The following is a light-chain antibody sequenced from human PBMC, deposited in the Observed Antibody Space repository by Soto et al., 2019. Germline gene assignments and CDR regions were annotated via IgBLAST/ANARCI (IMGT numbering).Light chain of an antibody. CDR2: EVS. J-gene: IGLJ1*01. CDR1: SGDVGSYNY. Sequence: QSALTQPPSASGSPGQSVTISCTGTSGDVGSYNYVSWYQQHPGKAPKLMLYEVSQRPSGVPDRFSGSKSGNTASLTVSGLQAEDEADYYCSSYAGSKNYVFGTGTKVTVL. CDR3: SSYAGSKNYV. V-gene: IGLV2-8*01.